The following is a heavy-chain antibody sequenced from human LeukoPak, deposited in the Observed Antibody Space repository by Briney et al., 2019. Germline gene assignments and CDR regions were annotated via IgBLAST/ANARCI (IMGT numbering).Heavy chain of an antibody. V-gene: IGHV4-61*01. CDR2: IYYSGST. Sequence: SETLSLTCTVSGGSVSSGSYYWSWIRQPPGKGLEWIGYIYYSGSTNYNPSLKSRVTISVDTSKNQFSLKLSSVTAADTAVYYCARERYYDSCGFDYWGQGTLVTVSS. CDR1: GGSVSSGSYY. J-gene: IGHJ4*02. CDR3: ARERYYDSCGFDY. D-gene: IGHD3-22*01.